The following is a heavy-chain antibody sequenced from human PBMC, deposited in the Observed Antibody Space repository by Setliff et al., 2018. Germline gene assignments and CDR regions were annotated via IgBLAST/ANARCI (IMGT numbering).Heavy chain of an antibody. J-gene: IGHJ3*02. CDR1: GFTFSNAW. CDR3: TTDPSPTFGGVIGAAFGI. V-gene: IGHV3-15*01. Sequence: GGSLRLSCAASGFTFSNAWMIWVRQAPGKGLEWVGRIKGKTDGLTTDYAAPVKGRFTISRDDSKNTLYLQMNSLKTEDTAVYYCTTDPSPTFGGVIGAAFGIWGQGTMVTVSS. D-gene: IGHD3-16*01. CDR2: IKGKTDGLTT.